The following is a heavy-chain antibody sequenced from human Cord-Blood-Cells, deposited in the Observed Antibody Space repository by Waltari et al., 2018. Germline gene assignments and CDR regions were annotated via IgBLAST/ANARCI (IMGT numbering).Heavy chain of an antibody. J-gene: IGHJ6*02. Sequence: EEQLVGSGGGLLQPGGSLSLSCAASGFTFSNYWIPWFRQVPGKGLVWVSRINPDGRTTNYADAVKGRFAISRDNAKNTVYLQLNGLRAEDTAVYYCAGAPDCGGGVCHLGLPYYGMHVWGQGILVTVS. CDR3: AGAPDCGGGVCHLGLPYYGMHV. CDR2: INPDGRTT. V-gene: IGHV3-74*01. CDR1: GFTFSNYW. D-gene: IGHD2-21*02.